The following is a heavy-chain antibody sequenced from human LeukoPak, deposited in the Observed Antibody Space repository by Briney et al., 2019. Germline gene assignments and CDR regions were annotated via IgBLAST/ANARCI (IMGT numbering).Heavy chain of an antibody. J-gene: IGHJ4*02. CDR3: AKDKRRDGHNCFDY. Sequence: LPGGSLRLSCAASGFTFSSYGMHWVRQAPGKGLEWVAFIHYDGTNEYYADSVKGRFTISRDNFKNTLSLQMNGLRAEDTAVYYCAKDKRRDGHNCFDYWGQGTLVTVSS. D-gene: IGHD5-24*01. CDR1: GFTFSSYG. V-gene: IGHV3-30*02. CDR2: IHYDGTNE.